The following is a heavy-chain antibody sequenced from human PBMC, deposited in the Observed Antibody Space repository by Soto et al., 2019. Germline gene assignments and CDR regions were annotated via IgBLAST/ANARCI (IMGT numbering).Heavy chain of an antibody. CDR2: IYYSGST. V-gene: IGHV4-59*01. D-gene: IGHD5-12*01. CDR1: GGSISSYY. J-gene: IGHJ6*03. CDR3: ARARGYSGYDDDYYYYMDV. Sequence: SETLSLTCTVSGGSISSYYWSWIRQPPGKGLEWIGYIYYSGSTNYNPSLKSRVTISVDTSKNQFSLKLSSVTAADTAVYYCARARGYSGYDDDYYYYMDVWGKGTTVTVSS.